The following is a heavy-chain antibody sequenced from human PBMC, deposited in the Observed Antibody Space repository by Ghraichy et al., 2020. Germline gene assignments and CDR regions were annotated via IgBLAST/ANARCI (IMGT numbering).Heavy chain of an antibody. CDR1: GFSLSTRGMC. Sequence: SGPTLVKPTQTLTLTCTFSGFSLSTRGMCVSWIRQPPGKALEWLALIDWDDDKYYSTSLKTRLTISKDTSKNQVVLTMTNMDPVDTATYYCARQERAGDYYYGMDVWGQGTTVTVSS. D-gene: IGHD1-1*01. CDR3: ARQERAGDYYYGMDV. V-gene: IGHV2-70*01. CDR2: IDWDDDK. J-gene: IGHJ6*02.